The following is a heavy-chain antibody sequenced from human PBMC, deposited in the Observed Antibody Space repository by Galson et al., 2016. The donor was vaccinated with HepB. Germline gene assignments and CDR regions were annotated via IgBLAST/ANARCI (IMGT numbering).Heavy chain of an antibody. J-gene: IGHJ4*02. CDR2: IYSRGST. Sequence: SLRLSCAASGFIVTANYMTWVRQAPGKGPEWVSVIYSRGSTSYADSVKGRFTISRDNSKNTLYLQMNSLRAEDTAVYYCARDTWTWNGGQGTRVTVSS. CDR3: ARDTWTWN. D-gene: IGHD3/OR15-3a*01. V-gene: IGHV3-66*01. CDR1: GFIVTANY.